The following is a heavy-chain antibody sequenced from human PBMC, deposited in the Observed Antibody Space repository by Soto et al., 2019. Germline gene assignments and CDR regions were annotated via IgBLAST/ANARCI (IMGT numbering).Heavy chain of an antibody. CDR1: GFTFSSYA. Sequence: GGSLRLSCATSGFTFSSYAMSWVRQAPGKGLEWVSVISGSDGSTYYADSVKGRFTISRDNSKNTLFLQMNSLRGEDTAVYYCARKAVLVSLYPQQFDPRLKGTLVTVSS. J-gene: IGHJ5*02. CDR2: ISGSDGST. V-gene: IGHV3-23*01. D-gene: IGHD2-8*01. CDR3: ARKAVLVSLYPQQFDP.